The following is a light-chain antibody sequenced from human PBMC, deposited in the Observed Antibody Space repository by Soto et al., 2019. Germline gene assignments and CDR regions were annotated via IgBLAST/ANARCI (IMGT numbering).Light chain of an antibody. Sequence: DLQLTQSPSFLSASVGDRVTISCRASQGISRYLAWYQQKPAKAPKLLIYAASTLQGGVPSRFSGSGSGTEFTLTISSLQPGDFATYYCQQLDSYPFTFGPGTKVDVK. V-gene: IGKV1-9*01. CDR2: AAS. J-gene: IGKJ3*01. CDR1: QGISRY. CDR3: QQLDSYPFT.